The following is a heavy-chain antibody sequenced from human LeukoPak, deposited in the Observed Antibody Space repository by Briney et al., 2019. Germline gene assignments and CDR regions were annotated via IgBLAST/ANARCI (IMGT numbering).Heavy chain of an antibody. CDR1: GFNFANHA. Sequence: GGSLRLSCAASGFNFANHAMSWVRQTPGKGLEWVSAISGGGDITYYVGSVTGRFTISRDNSKDTLFLQMHSLRPGDTAVYYCVREDTPATANYWGQGTLVTISS. CDR2: ISGGGDIT. D-gene: IGHD2-21*02. CDR3: VREDTPATANY. J-gene: IGHJ4*02. V-gene: IGHV3-23*01.